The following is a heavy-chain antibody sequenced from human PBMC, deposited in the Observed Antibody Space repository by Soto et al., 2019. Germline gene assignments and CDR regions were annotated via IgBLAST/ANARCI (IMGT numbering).Heavy chain of an antibody. J-gene: IGHJ5*02. Sequence: EVQLLESGGGLVQPGGSLRLSCAASGFTFSSYAMSWVRQAPGKGLEWVSAISGSGGSTYYADSVKGRFTISRDNSKNTLYQKRNGLSPEDTAVYSWAKENKGWPLPPHWSAPGAQGTLVTVSP. CDR2: ISGSGGST. CDR3: AKENKGWPLPPHWSAP. D-gene: IGHD2-15*01. V-gene: IGHV3-23*01. CDR1: GFTFSSYA.